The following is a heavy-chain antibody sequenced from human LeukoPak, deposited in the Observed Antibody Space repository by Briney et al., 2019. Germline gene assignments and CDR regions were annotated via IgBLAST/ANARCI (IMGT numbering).Heavy chain of an antibody. CDR3: ARGYYYGSGSSYYFDY. CDR2: IKQDGSEK. CDR1: GFTFSSYW. Sequence: GGSLRLSCAASGFTFSSYWMSWVRQAPGKGLEWVANIKQDGSEKYYVDSVKGRFTISRDNAKNSLYLQMNSLRAEDTAVYYCARGYYYGSGSSYYFDYWGQGTLVTVSS. J-gene: IGHJ4*02. V-gene: IGHV3-7*01. D-gene: IGHD3-10*01.